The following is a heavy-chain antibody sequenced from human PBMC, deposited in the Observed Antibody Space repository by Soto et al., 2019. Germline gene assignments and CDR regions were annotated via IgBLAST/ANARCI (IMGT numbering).Heavy chain of an antibody. J-gene: IGHJ4*02. CDR3: AKADIVSTWEGYFDY. D-gene: IGHD5-12*01. CDR1: GFTFSSYA. CDR2: ISGSGGST. V-gene: IGHV3-23*01. Sequence: EVQLLESGGGLVQPGGSLRLSCAASGFTFSSYAMSWVRQAPGKGLEWVSAISGSGGSTYYADSVKGRFTISRDNSKNTLYLQMNSLRAEDTAVYYCAKADIVSTWEGYFDYWGQGTLVTVAS.